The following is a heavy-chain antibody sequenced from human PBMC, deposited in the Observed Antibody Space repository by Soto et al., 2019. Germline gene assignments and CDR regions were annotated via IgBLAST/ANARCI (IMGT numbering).Heavy chain of an antibody. CDR3: ARGPGGPDGPGDY. V-gene: IGHV1-3*01. CDR2: INAGNGNT. J-gene: IGHJ4*02. D-gene: IGHD2-15*01. Sequence: QVQLVQSGAEVKKPGASVKVSCKASGYTFFTYAMHWVRQAPVQSLEWMGWINAGNGNTKYSQKFQGRVTITRDTSANTAYMQLSSLTSQDTAVYYCARGPGGPDGPGDYWGQGTLVTVSS. CDR1: GYTFFTYA.